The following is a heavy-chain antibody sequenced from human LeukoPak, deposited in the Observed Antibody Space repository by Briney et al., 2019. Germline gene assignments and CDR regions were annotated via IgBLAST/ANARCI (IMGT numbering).Heavy chain of an antibody. CDR2: MNPNTGDT. D-gene: IGHD5-12*01. CDR1: GCTFTNYD. CDR3: ATTLRNKPP. Sequence: ASVKVSCKASGCTFTNYDINWVRQATGQGLEWIGYMNPNTGDTGYAHKFQGRVTMTRDTSVNTAYMELRSLTSEDTAVYYCATTLRNKPPWGQGTLVTVSS. J-gene: IGHJ5*02. V-gene: IGHV1-8*01.